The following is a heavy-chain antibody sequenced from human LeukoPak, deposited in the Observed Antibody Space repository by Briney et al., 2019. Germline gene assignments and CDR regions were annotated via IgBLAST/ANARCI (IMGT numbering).Heavy chain of an antibody. D-gene: IGHD3-10*01. J-gene: IGHJ4*02. V-gene: IGHV4-39*01. CDR2: IYYSGST. Sequence: SETLSLTCTVSGGFISSSSYYWGWIRQPPGKGLEWIGSIYYSGSTYYNPSLKSRVTISVDTSKNQFSLKLSSVTAADTAVYYCARVVRNYGSGRNYYFDYWGQGTLVTVSS. CDR1: GGFISSSSYY. CDR3: ARVVRNYGSGRNYYFDY.